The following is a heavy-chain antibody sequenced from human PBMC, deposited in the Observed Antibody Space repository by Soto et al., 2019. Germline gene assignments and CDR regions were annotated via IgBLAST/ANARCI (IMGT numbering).Heavy chain of an antibody. Sequence: EVQLVESGGGLVQPGGSLRLSCAASGFTFSSYWMSWVRQAPGKGLEWVANIKQDGSEKYYVDSVKGRFTISRDNAKNSLYLQMNSLRAEDTAVYYCARVGYCSGGSCYTGDYYYYYGMDVWGQGTTVTVSS. V-gene: IGHV3-7*03. CDR3: ARVGYCSGGSCYTGDYYYYYGMDV. D-gene: IGHD2-15*01. CDR2: IKQDGSEK. J-gene: IGHJ6*02. CDR1: GFTFSSYW.